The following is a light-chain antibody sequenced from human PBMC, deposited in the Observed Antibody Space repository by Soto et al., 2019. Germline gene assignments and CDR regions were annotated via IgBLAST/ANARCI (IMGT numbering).Light chain of an antibody. V-gene: IGLV2-11*01. CDR3: CSYAGTYTWV. CDR2: DVT. Sequence: QSALTQPRSVSGSPGQSVTISCTGSSSDVGAYKYVSWFQQSPDKAPKHMIYDVTKRPSGVPDRFSGSKSGNTASLTISGLQAEDEADYFCCSYAGTYTWVFGGGTQLTVL. J-gene: IGLJ3*02. CDR1: SSDVGAYKY.